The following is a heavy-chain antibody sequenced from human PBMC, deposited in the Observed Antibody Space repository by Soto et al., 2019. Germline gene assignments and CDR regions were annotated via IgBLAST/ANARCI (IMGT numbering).Heavy chain of an antibody. V-gene: IGHV3-30-3*01. Sequence: VQLVESGGGVVQPGTSLRRSCAASGFAVSSYSVHWVRQAPGKGLECVAAMSLDGNSRYFADSVKGRFTISRDTSKNTWSLQMTSLGPADSAVYHCTRGRSVIANNDFEHWGQGTQVTVSS. CDR3: TRGRSVIANNDFEH. CDR1: GFAVSSYS. D-gene: IGHD2-21*01. J-gene: IGHJ4*02. CDR2: MSLDGNSR.